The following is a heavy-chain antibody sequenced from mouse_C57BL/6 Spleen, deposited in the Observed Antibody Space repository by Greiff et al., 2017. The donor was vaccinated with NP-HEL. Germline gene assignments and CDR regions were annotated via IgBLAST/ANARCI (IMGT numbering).Heavy chain of an antibody. J-gene: IGHJ2*01. Sequence: VQLKESGPGLVKPSQSLSLTCSVTGYSITSGYYWNWIRQFPGNKLEWMGYISYDGSNNYNPSLKNRISITRDTSKNQFFLKLNSVTTEDTATYYCARGSYLDYWGQGTTLTVSS. D-gene: IGHD6-5*01. V-gene: IGHV3-6*01. CDR2: ISYDGSN. CDR1: GYSITSGYY. CDR3: ARGSYLDY.